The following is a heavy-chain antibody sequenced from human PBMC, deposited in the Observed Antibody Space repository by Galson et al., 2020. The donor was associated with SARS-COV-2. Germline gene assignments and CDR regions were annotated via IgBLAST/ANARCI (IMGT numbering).Heavy chain of an antibody. Sequence: SETLTLTCAVNGGSFSGYYWSWIRKPPGKGLEWIGEINHIGETNYNPSLKSRVPVSVDTSKNQFSLKMTSVTAADTAFYYCARGPLRAVRDNWGQGTLVTVSS. CDR2: INHIGET. CDR1: GGSFSGYY. J-gene: IGHJ4*01. V-gene: IGHV4-34*01. CDR3: ARGPLRAVRDN. D-gene: IGHD6-6*01.